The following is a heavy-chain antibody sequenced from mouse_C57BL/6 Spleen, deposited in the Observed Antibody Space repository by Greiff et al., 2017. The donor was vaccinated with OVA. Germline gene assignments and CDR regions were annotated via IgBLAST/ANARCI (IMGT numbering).Heavy chain of an antibody. J-gene: IGHJ2*01. CDR3: VRGTGTTFDY. CDR1: GFTFSDYG. Sequence: EVKVVESGGGLVKPGGSLKLSCAASGFTFSDYGMHWVRQAPEKGLEWVAYISSDSSTIYYTDTVKGRFTISRDNAKNTLFLQMTSLRSEDTAMYYCVRGTGTTFDYWGQGTTLTVSS. CDR2: ISSDSSTI. V-gene: IGHV5-17*01. D-gene: IGHD4-1*01.